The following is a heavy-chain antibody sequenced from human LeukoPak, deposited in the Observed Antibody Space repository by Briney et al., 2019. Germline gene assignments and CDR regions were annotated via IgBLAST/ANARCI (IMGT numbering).Heavy chain of an antibody. J-gene: IGHJ5*02. CDR1: GGSFSGYY. V-gene: IGHV4-34*01. CDR3: ARERDYIVVVPAAITVPHNWFDP. D-gene: IGHD2-2*01. Sequence: SETLSLTCAVYGGSFSGYYWSWIRQPPGKGLEWIGEINHSRSTNYNPSLKSRVTISVDTSKNQFSLKLSSVTAADTAVYYCARERDYIVVVPAAITVPHNWFDPWGQGTLVTVSS. CDR2: INHSRST.